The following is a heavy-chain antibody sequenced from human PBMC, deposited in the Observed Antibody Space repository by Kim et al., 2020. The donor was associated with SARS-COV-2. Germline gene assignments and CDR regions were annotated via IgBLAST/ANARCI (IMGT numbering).Heavy chain of an antibody. CDR3: ARSIPGRYRRFDY. J-gene: IGHJ4*02. D-gene: IGHD3-9*01. V-gene: IGHV3-21*01. Sequence: YADSVKGRFTISRDNAKNALYLQMNSLRAEDTAVYYCARSIPGRYRRFDYWGQGTLVTVSS.